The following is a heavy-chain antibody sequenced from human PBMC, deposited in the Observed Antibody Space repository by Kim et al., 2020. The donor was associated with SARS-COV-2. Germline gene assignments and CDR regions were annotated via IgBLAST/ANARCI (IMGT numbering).Heavy chain of an antibody. CDR3: ARGRAYGSGSYYKLKPYN. Sequence: SETLSLTCAVYGGSFSGYYWSWIRQPPGKGLEWIGEINHSGSTNYNPSLKSRVTISVDTSKNQFSLKLSSVTAADTAVYYCARGRAYGSGSYYKLKPYN. CDR2: INHSGST. D-gene: IGHD3-10*01. J-gene: IGHJ5*01. CDR1: GGSFSGYY. V-gene: IGHV4-34*01.